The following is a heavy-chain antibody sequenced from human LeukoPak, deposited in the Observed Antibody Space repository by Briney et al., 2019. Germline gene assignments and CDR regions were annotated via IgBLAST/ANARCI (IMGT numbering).Heavy chain of an antibody. J-gene: IGHJ4*02. CDR3: ARVNREDYLKDYHYDL. Sequence: GGSLRLSCVTSGFRFSSYWMTWVRQAPGKGLEWVANIKLDGSEKYYGDAVKGRFTISRDNAKEALYLEMSRLGAEDTAVYYCARVNREDYLKDYHYDLWGQGTLVTVTS. D-gene: IGHD4/OR15-4a*01. V-gene: IGHV3-7*01. CDR2: IKLDGSEK. CDR1: GFRFSSYW.